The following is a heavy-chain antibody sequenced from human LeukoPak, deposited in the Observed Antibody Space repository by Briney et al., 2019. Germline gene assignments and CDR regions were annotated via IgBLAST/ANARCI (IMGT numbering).Heavy chain of an antibody. D-gene: IGHD3-10*02. CDR3: AELGITMIGGV. CDR1: GFTFSSYE. V-gene: IGHV3-48*03. Sequence: PGGSLRLSCAASGFTFSSYEMNWVGQAPAKGLDWVSYIISSGSTIYYADSVKGRFTISRDNAKNSLYLQMNSLRAEDTAVYYCAELGITMIGGVWGKGTTVTISS. J-gene: IGHJ6*04. CDR2: IISSGSTI.